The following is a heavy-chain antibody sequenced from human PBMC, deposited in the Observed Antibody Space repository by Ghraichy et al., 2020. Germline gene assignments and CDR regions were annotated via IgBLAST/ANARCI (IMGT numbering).Heavy chain of an antibody. CDR2: VSNNWGST. Sequence: GGSLRLSCTASGFTFSSYAMHWVRQAPGKRLEYVAGVSNNWGSTYYANSVKGRVTISRDNSKNRRYLQMDSLRAEDMAVYFCSRGRYYDSSGYSRYYGMDFWGQGTTVTVSS. D-gene: IGHD3-22*01. J-gene: IGHJ6*02. V-gene: IGHV3-64*01. CDR3: SRGRYYDSSGYSRYYGMDF. CDR1: GFTFSSYA.